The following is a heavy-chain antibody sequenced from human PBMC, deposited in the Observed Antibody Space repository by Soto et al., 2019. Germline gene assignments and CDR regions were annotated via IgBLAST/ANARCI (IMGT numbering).Heavy chain of an antibody. J-gene: IGHJ4*02. V-gene: IGHV3-23*01. CDR1: GVTFSNYA. D-gene: IGHD6-13*01. CDR2: ISDNSDYT. Sequence: EVQLLESGGGLVQPGESLRLSCAASGVTFSNYAMNWVRQAPGKGLEWVSTISDNSDYTYYADSVKGRFTISRDNSKNTLYLPRNSLRAEDTAVYYCAKDNRSSWYSQALDYWCQGTLVTVS. CDR3: AKDNRSSWYSQALDY.